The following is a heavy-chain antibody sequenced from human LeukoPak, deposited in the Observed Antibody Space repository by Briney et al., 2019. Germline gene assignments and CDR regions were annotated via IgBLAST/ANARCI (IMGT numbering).Heavy chain of an antibody. CDR2: ISYDGSNK. CDR3: ARDGGSFGGGSWVSNWFDP. D-gene: IGHD2-15*01. V-gene: IGHV3-30-3*01. CDR1: GFTFSSYA. J-gene: IGHJ5*02. Sequence: GGSLRLSCAASGFTFSSYAMRWVRQAPGKGLEWVAVISYDGSNKYYADSVKGRFTISRDNSKNTLYLQMNSLRAEDTAVYYCARDGGSFGGGSWVSNWFDPWGQGTLVTVSS.